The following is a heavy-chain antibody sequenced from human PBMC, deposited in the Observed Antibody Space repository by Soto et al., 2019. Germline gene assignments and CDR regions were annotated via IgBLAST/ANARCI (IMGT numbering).Heavy chain of an antibody. CDR2: IKQDGSES. V-gene: IGHV3-7*05. CDR1: GFTFSNYW. D-gene: IGHD6-13*01. J-gene: IGHJ6*02. CDR3: ARKIKAIIATTGTSNYYYYGMDV. Sequence: GGSLRLSCAASGFTFSNYWMTWVRQAPGKGLEWVANIKQDGSESYYVDSVKGRFTISRDNAKNSLYLQMNSLRAEDTAVYYCARKIKAIIATTGTSNYYYYGMDVWGQGSTVTVSS.